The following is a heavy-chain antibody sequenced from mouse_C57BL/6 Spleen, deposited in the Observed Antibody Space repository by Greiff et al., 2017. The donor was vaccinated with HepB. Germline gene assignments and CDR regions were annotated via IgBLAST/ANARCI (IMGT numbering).Heavy chain of an antibody. CDR1: GYTFTSYW. D-gene: IGHD2-2*01. CDR3: ARRMVTDYYAMDY. J-gene: IGHJ4*01. CDR2: IDPNSGGT. Sequence: QVQLKQPGAELVKPGASVKLSCKASGYTFTSYWMHWVKQRPGRGLEWIGRIDPNSGGTKYNEKFKSKATLTVDKPSSTAYMQLSSLTSEDSAVYYCARRMVTDYYAMDYWGQGTSVTVSS. V-gene: IGHV1-72*01.